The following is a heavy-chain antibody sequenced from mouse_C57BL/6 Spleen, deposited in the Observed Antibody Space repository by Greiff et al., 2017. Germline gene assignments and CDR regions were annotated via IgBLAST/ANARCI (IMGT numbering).Heavy chain of an antibody. Sequence: QVQLQQPGAELVMPGASVKLSCKASGYTFTSYWMHWVKQRPGQGLEWIGEIDPSDSYTNYNQKFKGKSTLTVDKSSSAAYMQLSSLTSEDSAVYYCARGGDYYGSSYEYYARDYWGQGTSVTVSS. CDR1: GYTFTSYW. CDR2: IDPSDSYT. D-gene: IGHD1-1*01. V-gene: IGHV1-69*01. J-gene: IGHJ4*01. CDR3: ARGGDYYGSSYEYYARDY.